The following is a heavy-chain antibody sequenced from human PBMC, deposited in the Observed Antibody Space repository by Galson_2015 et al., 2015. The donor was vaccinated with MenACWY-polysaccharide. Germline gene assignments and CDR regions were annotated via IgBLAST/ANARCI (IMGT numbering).Heavy chain of an antibody. CDR3: ARSYCDRTTCYGLDL. D-gene: IGHD2-2*01. Sequence: SLRLSCAASRFTFSSYAMHWVRQAPGKGLDWVTVISYDETNKYYADSVKGRFTISRDNSKKSLYLQMDSLRAEDTAVYYCARSYCDRTTCYGLDLWGQGTLVTVSS. CDR2: ISYDETNK. V-gene: IGHV3-30-3*01. CDR1: RFTFSSYA. J-gene: IGHJ5*02.